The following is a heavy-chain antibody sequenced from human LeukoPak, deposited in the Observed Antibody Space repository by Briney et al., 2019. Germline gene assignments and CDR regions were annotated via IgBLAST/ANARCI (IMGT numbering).Heavy chain of an antibody. D-gene: IGHD5-24*01. J-gene: IGHJ5*02. V-gene: IGHV3-33*01. CDR1: GFTFSNYG. CDR3: ARVKVEMATIGWLDP. Sequence: PGRSLRLSCAATGFTFSNYGMHWLRQAPGKGLEWVAVIRYDGTNKYYADSVRGRFTISRDNSKNKLYLQMNSLRADDTAVYYCARVKVEMATIGWLDPWGQGTLVTVSS. CDR2: IRYDGTNK.